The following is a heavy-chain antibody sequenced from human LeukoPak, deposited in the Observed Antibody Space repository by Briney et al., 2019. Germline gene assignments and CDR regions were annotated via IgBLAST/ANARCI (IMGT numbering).Heavy chain of an antibody. V-gene: IGHV1-69*13. CDR1: GGTFSSYA. Sequence: ASVKVSCKASGGTFSSYAISWVRQAPGQGLEWMGGIIPIFGTANYAQKFQGRVTITAGESTSTAYMELSSLRSEDTAVYYRARGGIVVVPAAMGVQGVDWFDPWGQGTLVTVSS. J-gene: IGHJ5*02. CDR3: ARGGIVVVPAAMGVQGVDWFDP. CDR2: IIPIFGTA. D-gene: IGHD2-2*01.